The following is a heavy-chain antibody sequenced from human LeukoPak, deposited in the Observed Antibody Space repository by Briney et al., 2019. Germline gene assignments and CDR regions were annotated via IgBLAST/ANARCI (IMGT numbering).Heavy chain of an antibody. D-gene: IGHD3-22*01. V-gene: IGHV1-46*01. Sequence: ASVKVSCKASGYTFTSYYMHWVRQAPGQGLEWMGIINPSGGSTSYAQKSQGRVTMTRDMSTSTVYMELSSLRSEDTAVYYCARGGEKYYYDSSGYYQDYWGQGTLVTVSS. CDR3: ARGGEKYYYDSSGYYQDY. CDR2: INPSGGST. J-gene: IGHJ4*02. CDR1: GYTFTSYY.